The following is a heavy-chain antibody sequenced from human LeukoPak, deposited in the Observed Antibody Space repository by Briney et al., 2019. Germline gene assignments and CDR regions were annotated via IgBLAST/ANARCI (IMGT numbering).Heavy chain of an antibody. V-gene: IGHV3-21*01. CDR3: ARVPRDDFWSGSIY. CDR2: ISSSSSYI. Sequence: GGSLRLSCAASGFTFSSYSMDWVRQAPGKGLEWVSSISSSSSYIYYADSVKGRFTISRDNAKNSLYLQMNGLRAEDTAVYYCARVPRDDFWSGSIYWGQGTLVTVSS. D-gene: IGHD3-3*01. J-gene: IGHJ4*02. CDR1: GFTFSSYS.